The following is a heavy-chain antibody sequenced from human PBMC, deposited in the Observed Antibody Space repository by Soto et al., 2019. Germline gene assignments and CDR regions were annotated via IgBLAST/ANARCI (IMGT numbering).Heavy chain of an antibody. CDR1: GGSISSYY. J-gene: IGHJ6*02. CDR2: IYYSGST. V-gene: IGHV4-59*01. Sequence: TLSLTCTVSGGSISSYYWSWIRQPPGKGLEWIGYIYYSGSTNYNPSLKSRVTISVDTSKNQFSLKLSSVTAADTAVYYCAGIYCTNGVCYTPYYYYGMDVWGQGTTVTVSS. CDR3: AGIYCTNGVCYTPYYYYGMDV. D-gene: IGHD2-8*01.